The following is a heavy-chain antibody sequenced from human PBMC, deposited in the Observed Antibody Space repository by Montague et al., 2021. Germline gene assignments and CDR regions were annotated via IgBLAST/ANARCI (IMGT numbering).Heavy chain of an antibody. CDR3: AVTNPYYYYRMDV. J-gene: IGHJ6*02. CDR2: IYYSRRT. CDR1: GASISDYY. D-gene: IGHD1-14*01. V-gene: IGHV4-59*01. Sequence: SETLSLTCSVSGASISDYYWSWIRQPPGKGLEWIGYIYYSRRTNYNPSLKSRVTISVDTSKNQFSLKLSSVTAADTAFYYCAVTNPYYYYRMDVWGQGTTVTVSS.